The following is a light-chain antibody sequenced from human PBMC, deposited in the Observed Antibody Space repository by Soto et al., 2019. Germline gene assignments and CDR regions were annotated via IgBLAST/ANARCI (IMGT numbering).Light chain of an antibody. CDR1: QSIRNY. Sequence: DIQMTQSPSSLSASVRDRVTITCRASQSIRNYLNWYQQKPGRAPKILIYAASNLQSGVPSRVSGGGSGTDFTLTYTSLQPEDFATYYCQQSYSSPLTCGQGTKVEIK. J-gene: IGKJ1*01. V-gene: IGKV1-39*01. CDR2: AAS. CDR3: QQSYSSPLT.